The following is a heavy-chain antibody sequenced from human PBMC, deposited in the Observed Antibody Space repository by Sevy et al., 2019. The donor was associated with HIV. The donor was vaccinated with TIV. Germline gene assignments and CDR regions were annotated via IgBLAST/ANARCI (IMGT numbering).Heavy chain of an antibody. D-gene: IGHD5-18*01. CDR2: IHSDDTT. CDR3: ARGKSGYGYALNY. V-gene: IGHV3-NL1*01. CDR1: GFTFSSYG. Sequence: GRSLRLSCAASGFTFSSYGMHWVRQAPGKGLEWVSVIHSDDTTYHADSVKDRFTISRDNFKNTLYLHMSSLRAEDTAVYYCARGKSGYGYALNYWGQGTLVTVSS. J-gene: IGHJ4*02.